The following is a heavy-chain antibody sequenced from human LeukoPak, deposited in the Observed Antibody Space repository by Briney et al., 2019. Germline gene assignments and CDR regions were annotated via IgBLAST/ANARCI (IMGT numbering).Heavy chain of an antibody. J-gene: IGHJ4*02. V-gene: IGHV1-18*01. Sequence: ASVKVSCKTFGYPFSSCGINWVRQAPGQGLEWMGWISGYNGNTNYAQKFQGRVTMTTDTSTNTAYMDLRSLRSDDTAVYYCARNWGAGHPINFDYWGQGTLVTVSS. D-gene: IGHD3-16*01. CDR1: GYPFSSCG. CDR2: ISGYNGNT. CDR3: ARNWGAGHPINFDY.